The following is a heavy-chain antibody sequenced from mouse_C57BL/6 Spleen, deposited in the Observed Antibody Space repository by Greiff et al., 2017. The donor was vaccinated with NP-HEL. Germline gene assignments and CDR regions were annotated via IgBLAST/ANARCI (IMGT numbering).Heavy chain of an antibody. CDR1: GYTFTSYW. V-gene: IGHV1-72*01. CDR3: ARPYDGYYPWFAY. J-gene: IGHJ3*01. D-gene: IGHD2-3*01. Sequence: QVQLQQSGAELVKPGASVKLSCKASGYTFTSYWMHWVKQRPGRGLEWIGRIDPNSGGTKYNEKFKSKATLTVDKPSSTAYMQLSSLTSGDSAVYYCARPYDGYYPWFAYWGQGTLVTVSA. CDR2: IDPNSGGT.